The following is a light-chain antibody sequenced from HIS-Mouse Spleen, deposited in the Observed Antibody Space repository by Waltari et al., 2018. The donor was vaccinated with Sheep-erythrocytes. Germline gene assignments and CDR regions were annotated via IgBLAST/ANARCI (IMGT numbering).Light chain of an antibody. CDR3: QQYDNLFT. V-gene: IGKV1-33*01. CDR1: QDIRNY. Sequence: DIQMTQSPSSLSASVGDSVTITCQASQDIRNYLNWYQQKPGKAPKLLIYDASNLETGVPSRFSGSGSGTDFTFTISSLQPEDIATYYCQQYDNLFTFGPGTKVDIK. J-gene: IGKJ3*01. CDR2: DAS.